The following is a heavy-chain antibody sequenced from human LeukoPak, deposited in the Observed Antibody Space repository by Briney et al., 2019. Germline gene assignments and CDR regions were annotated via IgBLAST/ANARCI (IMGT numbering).Heavy chain of an antibody. Sequence: SETLSLTCAVYGGSLSGYYWSWIRQPPGKGLEWIGEINHDGSTNYTPSLKSRVTISVDTSKNQFSLRLSSVTAADTAVYSCARGRGYNAFDIWGQGTMVTVSS. J-gene: IGHJ3*02. D-gene: IGHD5-18*01. V-gene: IGHV4-34*01. CDR3: ARGRGYNAFDI. CDR2: INHDGST. CDR1: GGSLSGYY.